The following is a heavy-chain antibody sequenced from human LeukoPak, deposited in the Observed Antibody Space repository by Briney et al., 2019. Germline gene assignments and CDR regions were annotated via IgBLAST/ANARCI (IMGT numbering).Heavy chain of an antibody. V-gene: IGHV3-7*04. Sequence: GGSLRLSCAASGFTLNSYWMSWVRQAPGKGLEWVANIKQDGSDKYYVDSVKGRFTISRDNAKNSLYLQMNSLRAEDTAVYYCARLYYADSGTYNRPFDYWGQGTLVTASS. D-gene: IGHD3-10*01. J-gene: IGHJ4*02. CDR1: GFTLNSYW. CDR3: ARLYYADSGTYNRPFDY. CDR2: IKQDGSDK.